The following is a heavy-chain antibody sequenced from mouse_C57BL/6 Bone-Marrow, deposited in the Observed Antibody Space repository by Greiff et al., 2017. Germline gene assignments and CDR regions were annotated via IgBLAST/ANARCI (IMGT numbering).Heavy chain of an antibody. J-gene: IGHJ2*01. CDR2: IYPTSGRT. CDR1: GYTFTSYW. D-gene: IGHD4-1*01. Sequence: QVQLQQPGAELVKPGASVKMSCKASGYTFTSYWITWVKQRPGQGLEWIGDIYPTSGRTYYTEKFKSKAILTVDTSYNTAYMQLSSLTSEDSAVFYCARSGPLGRSFDYWGQGTTLTGSS. CDR3: ARSGPLGRSFDY. V-gene: IGHV1-55*01.